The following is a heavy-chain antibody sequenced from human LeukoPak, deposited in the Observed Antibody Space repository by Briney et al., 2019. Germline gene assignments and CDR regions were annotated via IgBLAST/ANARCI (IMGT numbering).Heavy chain of an antibody. Sequence: TSETLSLTCTVSGYSISSGYYWGWIRQPPGKGLEWTGSIDHSGSTYYNPSLKSRITISVDTSKNQFSLKLSSVTAADTAVYYCASALEVVPAAMPEYYYYMDVWGKGTTVTISS. V-gene: IGHV4-38-2*02. D-gene: IGHD2-2*01. CDR1: GYSISSGYY. CDR3: ASALEVVPAAMPEYYYYMDV. J-gene: IGHJ6*03. CDR2: IDHSGST.